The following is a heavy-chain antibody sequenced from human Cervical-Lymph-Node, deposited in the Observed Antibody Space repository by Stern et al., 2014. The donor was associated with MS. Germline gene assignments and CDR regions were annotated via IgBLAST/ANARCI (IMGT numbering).Heavy chain of an antibody. D-gene: IGHD3-9*01. CDR2: INHSGST. CDR1: GGSLSGYY. Sequence: QLQLQQWGAGLLKPSKTLSLKCAVYGGSLSGYYWSWIRQPPGKGLEWIGEINHSGSTKYNPSLKSRVTISVDTSKKQLSLNLSSVTAADTAVYYCARIQNDILTGYPSYGMDVWGQGTTVTVSS. J-gene: IGHJ6*02. CDR3: ARIQNDILTGYPSYGMDV. V-gene: IGHV4-34*01.